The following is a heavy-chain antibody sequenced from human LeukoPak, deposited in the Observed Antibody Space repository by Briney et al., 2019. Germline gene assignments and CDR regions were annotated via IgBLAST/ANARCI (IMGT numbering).Heavy chain of an antibody. CDR3: PSDVIAVPHYSDD. CDR2: ISAYNGNT. CDR1: GYTFTSYG. Sequence: GASVKVSCKASGYTFTSYGISWVRKAPGQGLEWMGWISAYNGNTNYAQKLQGRVTMTTDTSTSTAYMELRSLRSDDTAVYYWPSDVIAVPHYSDDWGQGTLVTVSS. D-gene: IGHD2-21*01. V-gene: IGHV1-18*01. J-gene: IGHJ4*02.